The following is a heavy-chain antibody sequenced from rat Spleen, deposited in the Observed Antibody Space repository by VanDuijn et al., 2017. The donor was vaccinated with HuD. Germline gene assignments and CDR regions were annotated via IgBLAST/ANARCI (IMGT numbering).Heavy chain of an antibody. CDR1: GFTFSNYD. J-gene: IGHJ2*01. Sequence: EVQLVESGGGLVQPGGSLKLSCAASGFTFSNYDMAWVRQSPTKGLEWIASITTGSDNTYYRGSVKGRFTISRDDAKNTLYLQMDSLRSEDTATYYCASWELGYFDYWGQGVMVTVSS. CDR2: ITTGSDNT. CDR3: ASWELGYFDY. V-gene: IGHV5S13*01. D-gene: IGHD5-1*01.